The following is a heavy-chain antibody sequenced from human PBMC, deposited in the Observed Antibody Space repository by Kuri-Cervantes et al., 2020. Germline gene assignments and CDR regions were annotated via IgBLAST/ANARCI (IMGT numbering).Heavy chain of an antibody. J-gene: IGHJ4*02. CDR2: ISGGGGST. CDR1: GFTFDNYA. V-gene: IGHV3-23*01. Sequence: GGSLRLSCAASGFTFDNYAMHWVRQAPGKGLEWVSGISGGGGSTYYADSVKGRFTISRDNSNNTLSLQMDSLRAEDTAVYFCAKAVSSTSWYKFDYWGQGTLVTVSS. CDR3: AKAVSSTSWYKFDY. D-gene: IGHD6-13*01.